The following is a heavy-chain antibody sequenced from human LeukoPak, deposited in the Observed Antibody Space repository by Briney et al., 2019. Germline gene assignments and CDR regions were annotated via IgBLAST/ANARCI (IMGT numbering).Heavy chain of an antibody. D-gene: IGHD2-15*01. J-gene: IGHJ3*02. V-gene: IGHV3-9*03. CDR3: AKSRVVVAALGAFDI. CDR1: GFTFDDYA. Sequence: GGSLRLSCAASGFTFDDYAMHWVRQAPGKGLEWVSGISWNSGSIGYADSVKGRFTISRDNAKNSLYLQMNSLRAEDMALYYCAKSRVVVAALGAFDIWGQGTMVTVSS. CDR2: ISWNSGSI.